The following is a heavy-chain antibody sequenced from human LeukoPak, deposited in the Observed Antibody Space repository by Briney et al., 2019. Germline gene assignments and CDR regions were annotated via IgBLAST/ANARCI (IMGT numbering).Heavy chain of an antibody. CDR3: ARVQAAAGQYYYYGMDV. V-gene: IGHV3-30*03. CDR2: ISYDGSNK. Sequence: GGSLRLSCAASGFTFSSYGMHWVRQAPGKGLEWVAVISYDGSNKYYADSVKGRFTISRDNSKNTLYLQMNSLRAEDTAVYFCARVQAAAGQYYYYGMDVWGQGTTVTVSS. CDR1: GFTFSSYG. D-gene: IGHD6-13*01. J-gene: IGHJ6*02.